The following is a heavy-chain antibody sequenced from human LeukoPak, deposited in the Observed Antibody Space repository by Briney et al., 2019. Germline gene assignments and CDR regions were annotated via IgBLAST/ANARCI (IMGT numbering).Heavy chain of an antibody. CDR3: ASTTNFGYGDY. CDR2: INTNTGNP. D-gene: IGHD1-1*01. CDR1: GYTFTSYG. V-gene: IGHV7-4-1*02. J-gene: IGHJ4*02. Sequence: ASVKVSCKASGYTFTSYGISWVRQAPGQGLEWMGWINTNTGNPTYAQGFTGRFVFSLDTSVSTAYLQISSLKAEDTAVYYCASTTNFGYGDYWGQGTLVTVSS.